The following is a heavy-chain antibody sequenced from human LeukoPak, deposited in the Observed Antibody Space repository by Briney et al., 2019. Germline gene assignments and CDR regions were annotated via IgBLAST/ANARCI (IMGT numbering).Heavy chain of an antibody. V-gene: IGHV4-38-2*02. Sequence: PSETLSLTCAVSGYSISNGYYWVWIRQPPGRGLEWIGSLYHSDSAYYNTSLRSRVSMSVDTSKNQFSLKLSSVTAADTAVYYCARDQGYYDFWSGYSHGAFDIWGQGTMATVSS. CDR3: ARDQGYYDFWSGYSHGAFDI. CDR2: LYHSDSA. CDR1: GYSISNGYY. J-gene: IGHJ3*02. D-gene: IGHD3-3*01.